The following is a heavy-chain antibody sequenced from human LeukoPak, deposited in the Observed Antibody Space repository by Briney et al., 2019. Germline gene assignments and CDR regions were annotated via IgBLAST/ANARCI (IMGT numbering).Heavy chain of an antibody. CDR3: ARRSRLGSKNIDY. D-gene: IGHD2/OR15-2a*01. CDR1: GGSISSGSYY. CDR2: IYYSGST. J-gene: IGHJ4*02. Sequence: SETLSLTCTVSGGSISSGSYYWGWIRQPPGKGLEWIASIYYSGSTYYNPSLKSRVTISVDTSKNQFSLKLSSVTAADTAVYYCARRSRLGSKNIDYWGQGTLVTVSS. V-gene: IGHV4-39*01.